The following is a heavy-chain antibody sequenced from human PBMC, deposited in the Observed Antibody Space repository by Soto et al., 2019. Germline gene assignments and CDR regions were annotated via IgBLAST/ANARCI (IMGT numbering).Heavy chain of an antibody. V-gene: IGHV3-7*01. D-gene: IGHD4-17*01. Sequence: EVQLVESGGDLAQPGGSLRLSCAAPGFTLSNFWVNWVRQAPGKGLEWVANIKQGGIERNYVDSVKGRFTISRDDTKNSLFLQMNNLRVEDAAIYYCLVTTSAVDIWGRGTTVTVSS. CDR3: LVTTSAVDI. CDR2: IKQGGIER. J-gene: IGHJ3*02. CDR1: GFTLSNFW.